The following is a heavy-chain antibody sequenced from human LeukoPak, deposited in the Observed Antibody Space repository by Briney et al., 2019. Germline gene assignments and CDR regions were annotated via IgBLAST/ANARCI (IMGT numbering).Heavy chain of an antibody. Sequence: KPSQTLSLTCTVSGGSISSGVYYWSWIRQLPGKGLEWIGYIYYSGSTYYNPSLKSRVTISVDTSKNHFSLKLNSMTAADTAVYYCARAFGHQLEGGGFDYWGQGTLVTVSS. D-gene: IGHD6-13*01. CDR1: GGSISSGVYY. CDR2: IYYSGST. V-gene: IGHV4-31*03. J-gene: IGHJ4*02. CDR3: ARAFGHQLEGGGFDY.